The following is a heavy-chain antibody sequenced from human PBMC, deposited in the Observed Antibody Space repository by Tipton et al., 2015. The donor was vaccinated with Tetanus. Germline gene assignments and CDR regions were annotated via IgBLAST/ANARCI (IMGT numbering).Heavy chain of an antibody. D-gene: IGHD5-18*01. Sequence: LRLSCTVSGGSISSSDYYWGWVRQSPGKGLEWVGSIYYSGCTYYSPSLRSRVTMSVDTSRNQLSLNLSSVAAADTAVYYCARHLTYTYTSRYFDYWGLGTLATVSS. V-gene: IGHV4-39*01. CDR3: ARHLTYTYTSRYFDY. CDR2: IYYSGCT. CDR1: GGSISSSDYY. J-gene: IGHJ4*02.